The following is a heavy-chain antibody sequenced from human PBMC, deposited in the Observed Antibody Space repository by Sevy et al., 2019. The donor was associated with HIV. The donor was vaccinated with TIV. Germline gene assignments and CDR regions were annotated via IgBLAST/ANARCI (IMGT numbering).Heavy chain of an antibody. CDR2: INHSGST. J-gene: IGHJ4*02. V-gene: IGHV4-34*01. CDR1: GGSFSGYY. D-gene: IGHD3-3*01. Sequence: SETLSLTCAVYGGSFSGYYWSWIRQPPGKGLEWIGEINHSGSTNYNPSLKSRVTISVDTSKNQFSLKLSSVTAADTAVYYCARVHDFWSGYYSRLKYLDYWGQGTLVTVSS. CDR3: ARVHDFWSGYYSRLKYLDY.